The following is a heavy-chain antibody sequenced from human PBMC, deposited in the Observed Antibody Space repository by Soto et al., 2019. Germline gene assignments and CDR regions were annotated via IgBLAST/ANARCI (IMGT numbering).Heavy chain of an antibody. CDR2: IYYSGST. Sequence: SETLSLTCTVSGGSISSGDYYWSWIRRPPGKGLEWIGYIYYSGSTYYNPSLKSRVTISVDTSKNQFSLKLSSVTAADTAVYYCARGVTIFAVVIHYYGMDVWGQGTTVTVSS. CDR1: GGSISSGDYY. D-gene: IGHD3-3*01. V-gene: IGHV4-30-4*01. J-gene: IGHJ6*02. CDR3: ARGVTIFAVVIHYYGMDV.